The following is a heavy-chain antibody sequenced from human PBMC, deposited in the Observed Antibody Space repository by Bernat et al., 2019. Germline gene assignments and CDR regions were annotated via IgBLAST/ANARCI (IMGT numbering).Heavy chain of an antibody. J-gene: IGHJ2*01. CDR3: ARIYYDSSGYIYWYFDL. CDR1: GFTFDDYG. CDR2: INWNGGST. D-gene: IGHD3-22*01. Sequence: EVQLVESGGGVVRPGGSLRLSCAASGFTFDDYGMSWVRQAPGKGLEWVSGINWNGGSTGYADSVKGRFTISRDNAKNSLYLQMNSLRAEDTALYYCARIYYDSSGYIYWYFDLWGRGTLVTVSS. V-gene: IGHV3-20*04.